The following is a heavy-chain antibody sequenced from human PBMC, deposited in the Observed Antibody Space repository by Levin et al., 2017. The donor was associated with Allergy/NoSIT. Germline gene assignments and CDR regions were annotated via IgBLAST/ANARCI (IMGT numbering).Heavy chain of an antibody. CDR1: GGTFSSYA. V-gene: IGHV1-69*06. Sequence: ASVKVSCKASGGTFSSYAISWVRQAPGQGLEWMGGIIPIFGTANYAQKFQGRVTITADKSTSTAYMELSSLRSEDTAFYYCARRGGSSFSYYFDYWGQGTLVTVSS. D-gene: IGHD2-2*01. J-gene: IGHJ4*02. CDR2: IIPIFGTA. CDR3: ARRGGSSFSYYFDY.